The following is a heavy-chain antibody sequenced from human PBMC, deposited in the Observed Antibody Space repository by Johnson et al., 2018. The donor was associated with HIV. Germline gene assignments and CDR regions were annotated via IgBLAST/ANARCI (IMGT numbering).Heavy chain of an antibody. CDR1: GFTFSNYA. D-gene: IGHD2-21*02. V-gene: IGHV3-30*04. CDR3: ARVRYSIVVVTWDAFDI. J-gene: IGHJ3*02. Sequence: QVQLVESGGGVVQPGGSLRLSCAASGFTFSNYAMHWVRQAPGKGLEWVALISYDGSTKYYADSVTGRFTVTRDHSKNTLDLQMNSLRAEDTAVYYCARVRYSIVVVTWDAFDIWGQGTMVSVSS. CDR2: ISYDGSTK.